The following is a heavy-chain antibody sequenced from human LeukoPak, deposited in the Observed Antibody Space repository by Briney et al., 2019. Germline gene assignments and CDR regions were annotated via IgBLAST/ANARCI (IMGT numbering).Heavy chain of an antibody. CDR2: IYYSGST. J-gene: IGHJ4*02. CDR3: ARHVRVYALGVRGVASYYFDY. CDR1: GGSISSSSYY. V-gene: IGHV4-39*01. D-gene: IGHD3-10*01. Sequence: KSSETLSLTCTVSGGSISSSSYYWGWIRQPQGKGLEWIGSIYYSGSTYYNPSLKSRVTISVDTSKNQFSLKLSSVTAADTAVYYCARHVRVYALGVRGVASYYFDYWGQGTLVTVSS.